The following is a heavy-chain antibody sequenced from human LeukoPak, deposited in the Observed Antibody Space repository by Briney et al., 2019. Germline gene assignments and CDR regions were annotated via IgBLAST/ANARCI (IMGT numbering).Heavy chain of an antibody. CDR2: ISGSGGST. CDR3: ARAHDSSGYYGQEDDY. D-gene: IGHD3-22*01. Sequence: GGSLRLSCAASGFTFSSYAMSWVRQAPGKGLEWVSAISGSGGSTYYADSVKGRFTISRDNSKNTLCLQMNSLRAEDTAVYYCARAHDSSGYYGQEDDYWGQGTLVTVSS. J-gene: IGHJ4*02. V-gene: IGHV3-23*01. CDR1: GFTFSSYA.